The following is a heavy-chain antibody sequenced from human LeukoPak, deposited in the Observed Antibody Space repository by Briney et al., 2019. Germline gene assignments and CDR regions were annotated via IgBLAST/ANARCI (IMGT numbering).Heavy chain of an antibody. Sequence: PGRSLRLSCAASGFTFSDYAMYWVRQAPGKGLEWVAVISYDGTNKYYADSVQGRFTISRDNSKNTLYLEMNSLSPDDTAVYYCARGVEPLAANTLAYWGQGTLVTVSS. CDR3: ARGVEPLAANTLAY. D-gene: IGHD1-14*01. CDR2: ISYDGTNK. CDR1: GFTFSDYA. V-gene: IGHV3-30*14. J-gene: IGHJ4*02.